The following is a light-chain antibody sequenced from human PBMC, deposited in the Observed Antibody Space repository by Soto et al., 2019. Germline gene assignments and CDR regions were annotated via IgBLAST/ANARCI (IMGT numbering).Light chain of an antibody. V-gene: IGKV4-1*01. Sequence: DIVMTQSPDSLAVSLGERATINCKSSQSVLYSSNNKNYLAWHQQRPGQPPNLLIYWASTRESGVPDRFSGSGSETDFTLTISILQAEDVAIYYCQQYFSFPWTFGQGTKVEIK. J-gene: IGKJ1*01. CDR1: QSVLYSSNNKNY. CDR2: WAS. CDR3: QQYFSFPWT.